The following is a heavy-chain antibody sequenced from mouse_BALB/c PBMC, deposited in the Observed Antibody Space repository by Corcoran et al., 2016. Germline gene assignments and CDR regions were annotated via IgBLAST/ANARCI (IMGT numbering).Heavy chain of an antibody. CDR1: GYSFTGYY. D-gene: IGHD2-1*01. J-gene: IGHJ1*01. CDR3: ASYYGNYWYFVV. V-gene: IGHV1-26*01. Sequence: EVQLQQSGPELVKPGASVKISCKASGYSFTGYYMHWVKQSHVKSLEWIGRINPYNGATSYNQNFKDKASLTVDKSSSTAYMELHSLTSEDSAVYYCASYYGNYWYFVVWGAGTTVTVSS. CDR2: INPYNGAT.